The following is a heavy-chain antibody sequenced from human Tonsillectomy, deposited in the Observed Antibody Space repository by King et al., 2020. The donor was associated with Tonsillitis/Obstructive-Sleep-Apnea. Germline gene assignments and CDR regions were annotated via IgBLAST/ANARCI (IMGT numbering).Heavy chain of an antibody. Sequence: VQLVESGGGVVQPGRSLRLSCAASGFTFSSYAMHWVRQAPGKGLEWVAVISYDGSNKYYADSVKGRFTISRDNSKNTLYLQMNSLRAEDTAVYYCARDYDILTGYLYYFDYWGQGTLVTVSS. J-gene: IGHJ4*02. D-gene: IGHD3-9*01. CDR3: ARDYDILTGYLYYFDY. V-gene: IGHV3-30*01. CDR2: ISYDGSNK. CDR1: GFTFSSYA.